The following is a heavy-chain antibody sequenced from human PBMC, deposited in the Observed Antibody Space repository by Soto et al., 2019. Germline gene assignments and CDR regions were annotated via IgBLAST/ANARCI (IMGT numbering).Heavy chain of an antibody. CDR2: VFHTGNT. CDR1: GGSITSNF. J-gene: IGHJ4*02. D-gene: IGHD6-19*01. CDR3: ARGSGWLDY. V-gene: IGHV4-59*08. Sequence: QVQVQESGPGLVKPSETLSLTCTVSGGSITSNFWSWIRQPPGKGLEWIGYVFHTGNTNYNPSLKSRVTLSVDTSKNRLPLKLDSVTAADTAVYYCARGSGWLDYWGQGTLVTVSS.